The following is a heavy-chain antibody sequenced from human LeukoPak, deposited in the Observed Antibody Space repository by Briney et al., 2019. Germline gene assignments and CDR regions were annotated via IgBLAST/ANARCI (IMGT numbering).Heavy chain of an antibody. CDR3: ARDQDMPAATLYYYYMDV. V-gene: IGHV3-7*01. J-gene: IGHJ6*03. CDR1: GFTFSSYW. D-gene: IGHD2-2*01. CDR2: IKQDGSQK. Sequence: GGSLRLSCAASGFTFSSYWMSWVRQAPGKGLEWMANIKQDGSQKYYVDSVKGRFTISRDNSKSTLYLQMNSLRAEDTALYYCARDQDMPAATLYYYYMDVWGKGTTVTVSS.